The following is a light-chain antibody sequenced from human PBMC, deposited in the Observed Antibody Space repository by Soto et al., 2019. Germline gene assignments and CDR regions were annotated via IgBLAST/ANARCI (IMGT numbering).Light chain of an antibody. Sequence: DIQMTQSPSSLSASVGDRFTITCRASQTTNNYLNWYQLKPGKAPKVLIYAASSLQSGVPSRFSGSGSGTDFTLTISSLQPEDSATYYCQQSNSFPLTFGGGTKVDIK. J-gene: IGKJ4*01. V-gene: IGKV1-39*01. CDR2: AAS. CDR3: QQSNSFPLT. CDR1: QTTNNY.